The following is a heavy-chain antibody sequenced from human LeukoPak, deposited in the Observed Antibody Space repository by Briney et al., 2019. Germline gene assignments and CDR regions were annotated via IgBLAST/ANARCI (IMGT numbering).Heavy chain of an antibody. CDR2: IYYSGST. D-gene: IGHD3-10*01. CDR1: GGSISSSSYY. Sequence: PSETLSLTCTVSGGSISSSSYYWGWIRQPPGKGLEWIGSIYYSGSTYYNPSLKSRVTISVDTSKNQFSLKLCSVTAADTAVYYCARAMGPVWFGEPTLYYFDYWGQGTLVTVSS. V-gene: IGHV4-39*07. J-gene: IGHJ4*02. CDR3: ARAMGPVWFGEPTLYYFDY.